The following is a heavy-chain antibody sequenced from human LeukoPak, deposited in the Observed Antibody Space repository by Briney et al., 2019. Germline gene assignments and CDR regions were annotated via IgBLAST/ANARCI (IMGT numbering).Heavy chain of an antibody. V-gene: IGHV4-39*07. CDR2: IYYSGST. J-gene: IGHJ6*03. CDR1: GGSISSSSYY. CDR3: ARGHYYYYMDV. Sequence: SETLSLTCTVSGGSISSSSYYWGWIRQPPGKGLEWIGSIYYSGSTYYNPSLKSRVTISVDTSKNQFSLKLSSVTAADTAVYYCARGHYYYYMDVWGKGTTVTISS.